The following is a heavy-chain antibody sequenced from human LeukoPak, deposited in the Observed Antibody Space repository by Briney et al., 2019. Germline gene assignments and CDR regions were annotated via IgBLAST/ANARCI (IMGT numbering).Heavy chain of an antibody. CDR2: INTNTGNP. CDR3: GRDPKLGIRGYTYGYIDH. Sequence: GASVKVSCKTSGYTFTNYAMNWVRQAPGQGLEWMGWINTNTGNPSYAQGFFTGRYVFSLDTSASTAYLQINGLKADDTAVYYCGRDPKLGIRGYTYGYIDHWGQGTLLTVAS. J-gene: IGHJ4*02. D-gene: IGHD5-18*01. CDR1: GYTFTNYA. V-gene: IGHV7-4-1*02.